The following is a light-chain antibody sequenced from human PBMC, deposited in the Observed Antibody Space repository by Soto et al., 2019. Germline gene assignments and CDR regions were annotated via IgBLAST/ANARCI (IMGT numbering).Light chain of an antibody. CDR2: GTS. CDR3: KEYDNWPLWT. V-gene: IGKV3-15*01. J-gene: IGKJ1*01. CDR1: QSVRSN. Sequence: ETVMTQSPATLPVSPGERATLSCRASQSVRSNLAWYQQKPGQAHRLLIYGTSTRATGVPARFSGSGSGTEFTLTIISLHSEDFALYNCKEYDNWPLWTFCQGTKGEVK.